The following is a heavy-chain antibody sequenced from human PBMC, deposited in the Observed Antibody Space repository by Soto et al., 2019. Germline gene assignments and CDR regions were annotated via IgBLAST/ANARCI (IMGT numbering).Heavy chain of an antibody. CDR3: AKDPGDSGSQGH. J-gene: IGHJ4*02. D-gene: IGHD1-26*01. CDR2: ISGGGGTT. Sequence: GGSLRLSCAASGFTFSSYAMSWVRQAPGKGLEWVSSISGGGGTTYYADSVKGRFTISRDNSKNTLYLQMSSLRAEDTAVYYCAKDPGDSGSQGHWGQGTLVTVSS. CDR1: GFTFSSYA. V-gene: IGHV3-23*01.